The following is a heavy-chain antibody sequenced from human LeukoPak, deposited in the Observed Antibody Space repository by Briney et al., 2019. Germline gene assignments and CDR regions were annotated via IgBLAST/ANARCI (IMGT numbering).Heavy chain of an antibody. CDR2: ISSSSSYI. Sequence: SGGSLRLSCAASGFTFSSYSMNWVRQAPGKGLEWVSSISSSSSYIHYADSVKGRFTISRDNAKNSLYLQMNSLRAEDTAVYYCARDKGNSYNWFDPWGQGTLVTVSS. CDR3: ARDKGNSYNWFDP. V-gene: IGHV3-21*01. J-gene: IGHJ5*02. CDR1: GFTFSSYS.